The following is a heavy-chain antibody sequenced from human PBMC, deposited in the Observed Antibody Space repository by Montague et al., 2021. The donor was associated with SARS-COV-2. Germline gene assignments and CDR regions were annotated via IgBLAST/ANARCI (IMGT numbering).Heavy chain of an antibody. D-gene: IGHD3-22*01. CDR1: GFSFTSYW. Sequence: SLRLSCATSGFSFTSYWMNWFRQAPGKGLERVANIKQDGSDSRXXXSXXXRFTISRDNAKNSLYLQMNSLRAEDTAVYYCAKVGGQGSAYFPTDYWGRGTLVTVSS. J-gene: IGHJ4*02. CDR2: IKQDGSDS. CDR3: AKVGGQGSAYFPTDY. V-gene: IGHV3-7*01.